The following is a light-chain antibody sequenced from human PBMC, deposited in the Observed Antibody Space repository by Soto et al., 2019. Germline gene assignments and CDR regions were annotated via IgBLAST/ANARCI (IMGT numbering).Light chain of an antibody. CDR2: ASS. J-gene: IGKJ3*01. V-gene: IGKV1-12*01. Sequence: DLQMTQSPSSVSASVGDTVTITCRASQDILSWLAWYQQKPGEAPRLLIYASSNLQSGGPSRFSGSRSGTEFTLTISSLQPEDFATHYCQQANTFPITFAPETRLDIK. CDR1: QDILSW. CDR3: QQANTFPIT.